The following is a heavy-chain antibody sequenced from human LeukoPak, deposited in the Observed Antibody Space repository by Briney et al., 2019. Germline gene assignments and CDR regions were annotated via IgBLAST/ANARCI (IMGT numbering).Heavy chain of an antibody. Sequence: GGSLRLSCAASGFTFSDSWMSWVRQAPGKGLEWVAHIQQVGSEIYYVDSVKGRFTISRDNAKDSLYLHMNSLRPEDTALYYCATEAYYHFDYWGHGILVTVSS. J-gene: IGHJ4*01. V-gene: IGHV3-7*01. D-gene: IGHD3-10*01. CDR3: ATEAYYHFDY. CDR2: IQQVGSEI. CDR1: GFTFSDSW.